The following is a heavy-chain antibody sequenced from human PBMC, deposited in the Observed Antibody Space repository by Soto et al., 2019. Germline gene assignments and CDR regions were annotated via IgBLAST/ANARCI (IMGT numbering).Heavy chain of an antibody. V-gene: IGHV1-69*13. D-gene: IGHD1-1*01. CDR3: AREKYSKCNDGGLYDYDAIDV. Sequence: PVVASCKASGGTFSSYASSWVRQAPGPGLEWMGGSLSTSGTANYAQKFQGSVTITAAEATSTAYMERSSLRSEDTAGDACAREKYSKCNDGGLYDYDAIDVSGQRPTVTLS. CDR1: GGTFSSYA. J-gene: IGHJ6*02. CDR2: SLSTSGTA.